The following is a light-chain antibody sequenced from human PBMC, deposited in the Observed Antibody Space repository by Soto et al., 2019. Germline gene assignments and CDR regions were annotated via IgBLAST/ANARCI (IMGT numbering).Light chain of an antibody. CDR1: QGLGNA. J-gene: IGKJ3*01. CDR2: AGS. CDR3: LQHSVCPFS. V-gene: IGKV1-17*01. Sequence: DIQLTQSPSSLSASVGDTVTLTCRASQGLGNALGWYQQTPGNAPKRLIFAGSRLQRGIPSRFGVSEPGRDFKPAISSQQTEDVATYYDLQHSVCPFSVGPGTRVDIK.